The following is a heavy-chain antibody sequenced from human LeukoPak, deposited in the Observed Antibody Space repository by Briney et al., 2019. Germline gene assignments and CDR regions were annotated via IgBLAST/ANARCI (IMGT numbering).Heavy chain of an antibody. Sequence: GASVKVSCKASGYSLTGYYMHWVRQAPGQGLEWMGWINPNSGDTKYVQKLQGRVTMTRDTSINTAYMELSRLRSDDTAVYYCARDNAVAATNYFDPWGQGTLVTVSS. J-gene: IGHJ5*02. CDR3: ARDNAVAATNYFDP. CDR2: INPNSGDT. V-gene: IGHV1-2*02. D-gene: IGHD6-19*01. CDR1: GYSLTGYY.